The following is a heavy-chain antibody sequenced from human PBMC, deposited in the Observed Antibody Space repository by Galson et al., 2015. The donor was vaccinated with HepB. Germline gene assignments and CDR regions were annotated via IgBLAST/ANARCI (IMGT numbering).Heavy chain of an antibody. Sequence: SVKVSCKASGGTFSSYAISWVRQAPGQGLEWMGGIIPIFGTANYAQKFQGRVTITADESTSTAYMELSSLRSEDTAVYYCARVPGPLGRVGPRRGWFDPWGQGTLVTVSS. CDR3: ARVPGPLGRVGPRRGWFDP. CDR1: GGTFSSYA. D-gene: IGHD7-27*01. CDR2: IIPIFGTA. J-gene: IGHJ5*02. V-gene: IGHV1-69*13.